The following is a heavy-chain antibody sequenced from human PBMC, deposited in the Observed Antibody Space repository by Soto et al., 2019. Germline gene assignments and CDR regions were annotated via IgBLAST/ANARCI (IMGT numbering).Heavy chain of an antibody. Sequence: GGSLRLSCAASGFTFSSYGMHWVRQAPGKGLEWVAVIWYDGSNKYYADSVKGRFTISRDNSKNTLYLQMNSLRAEDTAVYYCAGDEWRGGVGYYYGMDVWGQGTTVTVSS. CDR2: IWYDGSNK. D-gene: IGHD3-16*01. J-gene: IGHJ6*02. CDR1: GFTFSSYG. CDR3: AGDEWRGGVGYYYGMDV. V-gene: IGHV3-33*01.